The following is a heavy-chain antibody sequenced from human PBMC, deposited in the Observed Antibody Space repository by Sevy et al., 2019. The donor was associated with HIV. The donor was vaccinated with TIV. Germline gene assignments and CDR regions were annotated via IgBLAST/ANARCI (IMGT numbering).Heavy chain of an antibody. V-gene: IGHV3-23*01. D-gene: IGHD3-22*01. CDR3: AKGGGGHYDPDEIGYYFYYYNMDV. J-gene: IGHJ6*03. CDR2: ISGSGTRT. CDR1: GFSFDSYG. Sequence: GGSPRLPCAVSGFSFDSYGMTWVRQAPGKGLEWVSGISGSGTRTYYADSVKGRFIISRDNSKNTLYLQMNSLRSEDTAIYYCAKGGGGHYDPDEIGYYFYYYNMDVWGKGTTVTVSS.